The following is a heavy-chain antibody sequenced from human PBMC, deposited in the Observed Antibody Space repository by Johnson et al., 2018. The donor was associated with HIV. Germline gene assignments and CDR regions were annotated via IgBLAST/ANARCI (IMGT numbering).Heavy chain of an antibody. J-gene: IGHJ3*02. CDR2: ISYDGSNE. CDR1: GFTFSSYA. CDR3: ARDRKYGVGATRDDAFDI. D-gene: IGHD1-26*01. Sequence: QVQLVESGGGVVRPGGSRRLSCAASGFTFSSYAMNWVRQAPGKGLEWVAVISYDGSNEFYADSVKGRFTISRDNSKNTLYLQMNSLRTEDTAVYYCARDRKYGVGATRDDAFDIWGQGTMVTVS. V-gene: IGHV3-30-3*01.